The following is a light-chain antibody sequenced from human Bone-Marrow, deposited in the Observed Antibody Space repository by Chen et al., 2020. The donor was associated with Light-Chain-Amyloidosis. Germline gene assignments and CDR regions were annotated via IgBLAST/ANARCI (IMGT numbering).Light chain of an antibody. V-gene: IGKV4-1*01. Sequence: DIVMTQSPDSLAGSLGARAIINCKSSQSIFYSSTNKNYLAWYQQKAGQPPKLLISWTSTRQSGVPDRVRGSGSGTDFTLTISSLQAEDVAVYFCQQYFAPPLTFGGGTKVEIK. CDR1: QSIFYSSTNKNY. J-gene: IGKJ4*01. CDR3: QQYFAPPLT. CDR2: WTS.